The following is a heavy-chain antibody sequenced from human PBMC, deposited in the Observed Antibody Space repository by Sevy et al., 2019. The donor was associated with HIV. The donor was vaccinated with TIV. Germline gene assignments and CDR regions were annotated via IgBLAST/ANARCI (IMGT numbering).Heavy chain of an antibody. CDR2: ISYDGSNK. Sequence: GGCLRLSCAASGFTFSSYGMHWVRQAPGKGLEWVAVISYDGSNKYYADSVKGRFTISRDNSKNMLYLQMNSLRAEDTAVYYCVTDRATVKSSYYYYGMDVWGQGTTVTVSS. D-gene: IGHD4-17*01. V-gene: IGHV3-30*03. J-gene: IGHJ6*02. CDR3: VTDRATVKSSYYYYGMDV. CDR1: GFTFSSYG.